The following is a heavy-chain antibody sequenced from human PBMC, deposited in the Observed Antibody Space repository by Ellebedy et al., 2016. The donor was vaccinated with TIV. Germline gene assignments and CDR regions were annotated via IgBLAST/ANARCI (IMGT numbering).Heavy chain of an antibody. CDR1: GGSISSPDW. CDR3: ARCRKAVAGRVGNWFDP. V-gene: IGHV4-4*02. Sequence: MPSETLSLTCAVSGGSISSPDWWSWVRQSPGKGLEWIWEIHYSGNTNYNPSLKSRVTISIDRSNNPFSLELSSVTAADTAVYYCARCRKAVAGRVGNWFDPWGQGTLVTVSS. J-gene: IGHJ5*02. D-gene: IGHD6-19*01. CDR2: IHYSGNT.